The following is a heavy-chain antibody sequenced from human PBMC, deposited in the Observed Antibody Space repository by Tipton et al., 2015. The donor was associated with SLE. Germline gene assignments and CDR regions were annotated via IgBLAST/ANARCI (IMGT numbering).Heavy chain of an antibody. CDR1: GFTFEFYT. CDR2: ITGDGSTI. V-gene: IGHV3-43*01. CDR3: AKDSLYGDYVFDY. Sequence: SLRLSCAASGFTFEFYTMHWVRQAPGKGLEWVSLITGDGSTIYYADSVKGRFTISRDNSKNSLYLQMNSLRSEDTALYYCAKDSLYGDYVFDYWGQGTLVTVSS. D-gene: IGHD4-17*01. J-gene: IGHJ4*02.